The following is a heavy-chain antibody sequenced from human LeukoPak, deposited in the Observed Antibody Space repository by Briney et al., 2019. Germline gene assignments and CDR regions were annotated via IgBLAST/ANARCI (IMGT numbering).Heavy chain of an antibody. CDR2: ISAYNGNT. CDR3: AKVYVGYSSSWYGVGIDY. D-gene: IGHD6-13*01. Sequence: ASVKVSCKASGYTFTSYGISWVRQAPGQGLEWMGWISAYNGNTNYAQKLQGRVTMTTDTSTSTAYMELRSLRSDDTAVYYCAKVYVGYSSSWYGVGIDYWGQGTLVTVSS. V-gene: IGHV1-18*01. J-gene: IGHJ4*02. CDR1: GYTFTSYG.